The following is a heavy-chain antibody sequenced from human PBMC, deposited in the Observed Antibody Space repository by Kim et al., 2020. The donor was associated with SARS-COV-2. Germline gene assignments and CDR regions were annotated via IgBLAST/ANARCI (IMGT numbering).Heavy chain of an antibody. J-gene: IGHJ4*02. CDR2: INTDTGNP. D-gene: IGHD3-16*02. CDR3: ERVIWGIYRYTDY. V-gene: IGHV7-4-1*02. CDR1: GYTFTNNA. Sequence: ASVKVSCKASGYTFTNNAISWVRQAPGQGLEWMGWINTDTGNPTYAQAFTRRFVFSVDTSVTTAYLQISSLEAEDTALYYCERVIWGIYRYTDYWGQGTL.